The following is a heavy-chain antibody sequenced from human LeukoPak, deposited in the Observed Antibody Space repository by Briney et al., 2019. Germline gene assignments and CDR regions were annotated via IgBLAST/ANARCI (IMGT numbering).Heavy chain of an antibody. Sequence: KPSETLSLTCSVSGGSITSSSHYWGWIRQPPGKGLEWIGETNHSGSTNYSASLKSRVTISVDTSKNQCSLKLSSATAADTAVYYCARVSGRLEQQPSRLDYWGQGTLVTVSS. CDR3: ARVSGRLEQQPSRLDY. V-gene: IGHV4-39*07. D-gene: IGHD6-13*01. J-gene: IGHJ4*02. CDR1: GGSITSSSHY. CDR2: TNHSGST.